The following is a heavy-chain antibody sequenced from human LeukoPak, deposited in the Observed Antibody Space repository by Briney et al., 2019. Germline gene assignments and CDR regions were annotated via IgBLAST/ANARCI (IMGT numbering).Heavy chain of an antibody. Sequence: SVKVSCKASGGTFSSYAISWVRQAPGQGLEWMGGIIPIFGTANYAQKFQGRVTITTDESTSTAYMELSRLRSDDTAVYYCARRRIAAAGRYYFDYWGQGTLVTVSS. CDR1: GGTFSSYA. J-gene: IGHJ4*02. V-gene: IGHV1-69*05. D-gene: IGHD6-13*01. CDR3: ARRRIAAAGRYYFDY. CDR2: IIPIFGTA.